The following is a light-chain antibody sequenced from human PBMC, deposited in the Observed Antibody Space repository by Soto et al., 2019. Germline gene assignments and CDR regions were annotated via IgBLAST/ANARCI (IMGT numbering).Light chain of an antibody. J-gene: IGKJ4*01. Sequence: DIQLTQSPSFLSASVGDRVTITCRATQGISTYLAWYQQKPGKAPKLLIHAASTLQSGVPSSFSGSGSGTEFTLTISSLQPEDFATYYCQQLKSYPLTFGGGTKVEIK. CDR2: AAS. V-gene: IGKV1-9*01. CDR3: QQLKSYPLT. CDR1: QGISTY.